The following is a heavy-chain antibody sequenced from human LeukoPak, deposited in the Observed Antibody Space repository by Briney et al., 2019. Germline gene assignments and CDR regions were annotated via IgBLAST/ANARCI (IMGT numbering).Heavy chain of an antibody. CDR3: STVPAVDYGGSTQYYYYMDV. CDR2: IYHSGST. V-gene: IGHV4-30-4*01. CDR1: GGSISSGDYY. Sequence: SQTLSLTCTVSGGSISSGDYYWSWIRQPPGKGLEWIGSIYHSGSTYYNPSLKSRVTISVDTSKNQFSRKLRSVTAADTAVYYRSTVPAVDYGGSTQYYYYMDVWGKGTTVTVSS. D-gene: IGHD4-23*01. J-gene: IGHJ6*03.